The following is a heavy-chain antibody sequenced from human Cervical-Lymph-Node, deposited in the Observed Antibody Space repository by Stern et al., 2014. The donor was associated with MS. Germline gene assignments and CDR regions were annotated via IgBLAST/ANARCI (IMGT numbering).Heavy chain of an antibody. Sequence: QVQLLQPGAEVKNPGASVKVSCKASGYTFTAYSMHWVRQAPGQRLEWMGWINAGNGDTRYSQNFQGRVTITRDTSASTAYMELGSLRSEDTAMYYCSRGYSYGTIGDYWGQGTLVTVSS. V-gene: IGHV1-3*01. CDR1: GYTFTAYS. D-gene: IGHD5-18*01. CDR3: SRGYSYGTIGDY. CDR2: INAGNGDT. J-gene: IGHJ4*02.